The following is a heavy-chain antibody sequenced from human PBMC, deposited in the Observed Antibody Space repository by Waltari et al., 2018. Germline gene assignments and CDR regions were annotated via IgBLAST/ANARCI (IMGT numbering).Heavy chain of an antibody. V-gene: IGHV4-39*01. CDR3: ARGSEYCSSTSCYGNYYMDV. CDR1: GGSISSSSYY. J-gene: IGHJ6*03. Sequence: QLQLQESGPGLVKPSETLSLTCTVSGGSISSSSYYWGWIRQPPGKGLEWIGSIYYSGSTYYNPSLKSRVTISVDTSKNQFSLKLSSVTAADTAVYYCARGSEYCSSTSCYGNYYMDVWGKGTTVTVSS. D-gene: IGHD2-2*01. CDR2: IYYSGST.